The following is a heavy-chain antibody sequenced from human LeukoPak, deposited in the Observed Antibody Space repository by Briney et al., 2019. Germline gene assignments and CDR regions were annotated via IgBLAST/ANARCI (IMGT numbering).Heavy chain of an antibody. CDR2: IWYDGSNK. CDR3: ARHESGAPDY. D-gene: IGHD1-14*01. V-gene: IGHV3-33*08. Sequence: GGSLRLSCTTSGFTFGDHTVSWVRQAPGKGLEWVALIWYDGSNKYYADSVKGRFTISRDDSKNALYLQMNSLRAEDTAVYFCARHESGAPDYWGPGIQVTVSA. J-gene: IGHJ4*02. CDR1: GFTFGDHT.